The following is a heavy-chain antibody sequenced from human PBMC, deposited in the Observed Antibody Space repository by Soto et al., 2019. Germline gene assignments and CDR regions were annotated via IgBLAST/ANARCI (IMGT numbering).Heavy chain of an antibody. V-gene: IGHV3-30-3*01. J-gene: IGHJ3*02. CDR3: ASLCSGGSCYDAFDI. CDR1: GFTFSSYA. D-gene: IGHD2-15*01. Sequence: GGSLRLSCAASGFTFSSYAMHWVRQAPGKGLEWVAVISYDGSNKYYADSVKGRFTISRDNSKNTLYLQMNSLRAEDTAVYYCASLCSGGSCYDAFDIWGQGTMVTVSS. CDR2: ISYDGSNK.